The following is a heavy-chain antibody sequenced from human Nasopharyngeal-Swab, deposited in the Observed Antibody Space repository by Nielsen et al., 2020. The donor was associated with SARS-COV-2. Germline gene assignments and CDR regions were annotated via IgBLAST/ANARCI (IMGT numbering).Heavy chain of an antibody. D-gene: IGHD5-12*01. V-gene: IGHV4-39*01. Sequence: WVRQPPGKGLEWIGGIHSGGSTHYNPSLQSRVTIALDTSTNQISLILTSVTAADTAVYYCARRIRSAYDYGYWGQGTLVTVFS. CDR2: IHSGGST. J-gene: IGHJ4*02. CDR3: ARRIRSAYDYGY.